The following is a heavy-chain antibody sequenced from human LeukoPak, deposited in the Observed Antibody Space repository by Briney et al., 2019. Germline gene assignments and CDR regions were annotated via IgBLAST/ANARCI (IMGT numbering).Heavy chain of an antibody. D-gene: IGHD2-21*01. V-gene: IGHV3-11*06. CDR2: ISISNSYI. CDR3: ARERAYCSGATCYFDY. CDR1: GFTFSDYY. Sequence: GGSLRLSCAASGFTFSDYYMSWIRQAPGKGLEWVSTISISNSYIAYTDSVKGRFSISRDHTKNSLYLQMNSLRAEDTAVYYCARERAYCSGATCYFDYWGQGTLVTVSS. J-gene: IGHJ4*02.